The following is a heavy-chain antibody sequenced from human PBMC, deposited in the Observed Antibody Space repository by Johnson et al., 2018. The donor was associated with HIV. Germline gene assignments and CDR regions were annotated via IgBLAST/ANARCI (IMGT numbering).Heavy chain of an antibody. D-gene: IGHD6-6*01. CDR3: ARDLAALDAFDI. CDR1: GFTFSSYV. CDR2: ISYDGSNK. Sequence: VQLLESGGGVVQPGRSLRLSCAASGFTFSSYVMHWVRQAPGKGLEWVAVISYDGSNKYYADSVKGRFTISRDNAKNSLYLQMNSLRAEDTAVYYCARDLAALDAFDIWGQGTMVTVSS. J-gene: IGHJ3*02. V-gene: IGHV3-30-3*01.